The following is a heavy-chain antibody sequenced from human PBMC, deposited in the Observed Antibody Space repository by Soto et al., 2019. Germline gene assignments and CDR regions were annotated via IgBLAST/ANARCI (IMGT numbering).Heavy chain of an antibody. CDR2: IYYSGGT. V-gene: IGHV4-39*01. D-gene: IGHD3-22*01. Sequence: SETLSLTCTVSGGSISSSSYYWGWIRQPPGKGLEWIGSIYYSGGTYYNPSLKSRVTISVDTSKNQFSLKLSSVTAADTVVYYCARQSRLSTYDSSGYLDYWGQGTLVTVS. J-gene: IGHJ4*02. CDR3: ARQSRLSTYDSSGYLDY. CDR1: GGSISSSSYY.